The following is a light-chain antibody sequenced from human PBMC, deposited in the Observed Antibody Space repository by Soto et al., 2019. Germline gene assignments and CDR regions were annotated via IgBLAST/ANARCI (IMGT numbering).Light chain of an antibody. Sequence: EIVMTQSPATLSVSPGERATLSCRTSQIVRSDLAWYQQKPGMAPRLLIYGASARATGIPARFSGSGSGTEFTLTISSLQSEDSAVYYCQQYHNWPYTFGQGTKVDIK. CDR2: GAS. CDR1: QIVRSD. J-gene: IGKJ2*01. CDR3: QQYHNWPYT. V-gene: IGKV3-15*01.